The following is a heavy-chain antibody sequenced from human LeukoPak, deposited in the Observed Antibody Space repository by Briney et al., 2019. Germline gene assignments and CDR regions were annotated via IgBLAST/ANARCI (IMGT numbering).Heavy chain of an antibody. D-gene: IGHD6-13*01. J-gene: IGHJ6*02. V-gene: IGHV1-2*02. CDR3: ARETSIAAAGMDV. Sequence: ASVKVSCKASGYTVTGYYMHWVRQAPGQGLEWMGWINPNSGGTNYAQKFQGRVTMTRDTSISTAYMELSRLRSDDTAVYYCARETSIAAAGMDVWGQGTTVTVSS. CDR1: GYTVTGYY. CDR2: INPNSGGT.